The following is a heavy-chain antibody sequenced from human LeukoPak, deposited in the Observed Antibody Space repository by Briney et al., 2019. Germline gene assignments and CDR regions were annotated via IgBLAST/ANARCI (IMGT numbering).Heavy chain of an antibody. J-gene: IGHJ4*02. CDR2: INPSGGST. V-gene: IGHV1-46*01. Sequence: ASVKVSCKASGYTFTSYYMHWVRQAPGQGLEWMGIINPSGGSTSYAQKFQGRVTMTRDTSTSTVHMELSSLRSEDTAVYYCARGGIVVVPAAFTTDYWGQGTLVTVSS. CDR3: ARGGIVVVPAAFTTDY. CDR1: GYTFTSYY. D-gene: IGHD2-2*01.